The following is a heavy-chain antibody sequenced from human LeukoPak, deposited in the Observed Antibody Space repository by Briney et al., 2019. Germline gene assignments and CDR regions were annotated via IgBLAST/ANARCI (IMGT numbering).Heavy chain of an antibody. CDR1: GYSFTSYW. CDR3: ARLGFYYGSGSYYTNWFDP. V-gene: IGHV5-51*01. Sequence: GESLKISCKGSGYSFTSYWIGWVRQMPGKGLEWMGIIYPGDSDTRYSPSFQGQVTISADKSISTAYLQWSSLKASDTAMYYCARLGFYYGSGSYYTNWFDPWGQGTLVTVSS. CDR2: IYPGDSDT. D-gene: IGHD3-10*01. J-gene: IGHJ5*02.